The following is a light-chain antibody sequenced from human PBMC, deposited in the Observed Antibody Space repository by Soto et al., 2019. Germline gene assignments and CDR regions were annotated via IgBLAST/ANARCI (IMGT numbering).Light chain of an antibody. J-gene: IGLJ2*01. CDR1: SSDVGGYNY. V-gene: IGLV2-14*03. CDR2: DVN. Sequence: QSALTQPASVSGSPGQSITISCIGTSSDVGGYNYVSWYQHHPGKVPKLMIYDVNNRPSGVSNRFSGSKSGNTASLTISGLQAEDEADYYCSSYTTSTPLVVFGGVTKVTVL. CDR3: SSYTTSTPLVV.